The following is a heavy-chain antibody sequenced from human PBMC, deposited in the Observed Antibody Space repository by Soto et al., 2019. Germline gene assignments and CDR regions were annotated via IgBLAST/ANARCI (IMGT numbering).Heavy chain of an antibody. CDR1: GYTFTSYA. V-gene: IGHV1-3*01. J-gene: IGHJ4*02. D-gene: IGHD6-13*01. Sequence: GASVKVSCKASGYTFTSYAMHWVRQAPGQRLEWMGWINAGNGNTKYSQKFQGRVTMTRDTSTSTVYMELSSLRSEDTAVYYCARKAAAAKGHFDYWGQGTLVTVSS. CDR3: ARKAAAAKGHFDY. CDR2: INAGNGNT.